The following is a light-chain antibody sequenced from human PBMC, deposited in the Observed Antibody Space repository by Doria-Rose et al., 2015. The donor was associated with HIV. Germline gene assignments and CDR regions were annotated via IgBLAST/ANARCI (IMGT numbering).Light chain of an antibody. CDR3: HQYASSRT. CDR2: GAS. V-gene: IGKV3-20*01. J-gene: IGKJ1*01. CDR1: QSVSANY. Sequence: TQSPGTLSLSPGERATLSCRASQSVSANYLAWYQQRPGQYTRLLIYGASSRATDIPDRFSGSVSGTDFTLTISRLEPEDFAVYYCHQYASSRTFGQGTKVEIK.